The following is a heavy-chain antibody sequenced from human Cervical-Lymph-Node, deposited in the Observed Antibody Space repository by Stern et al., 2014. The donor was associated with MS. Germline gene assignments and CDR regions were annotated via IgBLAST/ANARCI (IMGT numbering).Heavy chain of an antibody. V-gene: IGHV7-4-1*02. J-gene: IGHJ4*02. CDR1: GYTFTRNA. CDR3: ARVKPAAILDY. CDR2: INTNTGNT. D-gene: IGHD2-2*01. Sequence: VQLVESGSELKKPGASVKVSCKASGYTFTRNAMNWVRQAPGQRLEWMGCINTNTGNTAYAQGFTGRFVFSLDTSVSTAYLQISSLKAEDTAIYYCARVKPAAILDYWGQGTLVTVSS.